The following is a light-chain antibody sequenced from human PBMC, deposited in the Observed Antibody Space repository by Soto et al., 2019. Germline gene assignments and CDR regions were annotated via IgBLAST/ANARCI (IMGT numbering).Light chain of an antibody. CDR1: QSVTNSF. J-gene: IGKJ2*01. CDR2: GIS. Sequence: ENALTQSPGTLSLSPGVRATLSCRARQSVTNSFFAWYQQKPGQSHRLLLSGISSRATGIPDRCSGSVSGTEFTLTITRLEPEDFLVYYCQQYSSFPHTFGQGTKLEVK. CDR3: QQYSSFPHT. V-gene: IGKV3-20*01.